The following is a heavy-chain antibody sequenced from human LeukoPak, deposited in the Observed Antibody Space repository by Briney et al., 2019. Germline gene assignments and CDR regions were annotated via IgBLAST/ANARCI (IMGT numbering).Heavy chain of an antibody. CDR1: GGSISSYY. V-gene: IGHV4-59*08. D-gene: IGHD1-26*01. CDR2: IYYSGST. Sequence: SETLSLTCTVSGGSISSYYWSWVRQPPGKGLEWIGYIYYSGSTNYNPSLKSRVTISVDTSKNQLSLKLSSLTAADTAVYYCARHEYSGSYYGLSWFDPWGQGTLVTVSS. J-gene: IGHJ5*02. CDR3: ARHEYSGSYYGLSWFDP.